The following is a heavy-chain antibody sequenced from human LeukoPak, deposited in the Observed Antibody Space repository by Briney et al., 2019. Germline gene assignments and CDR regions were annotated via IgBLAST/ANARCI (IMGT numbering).Heavy chain of an antibody. CDR1: GYSFTSYW. CDR3: ARRGEYWVDY. D-gene: IGHD2-21*01. Sequence: GESLKISCKGSGYSFTSYWIGLVRPMPGKGLGGMGIIYPGDSDTRYSPSFQGQVTISADKSISTAYLQWSSLKASDTAMYYCARRGEYWVDYWGQGTLVTVSS. J-gene: IGHJ4*02. V-gene: IGHV5-51*01. CDR2: IYPGDSDT.